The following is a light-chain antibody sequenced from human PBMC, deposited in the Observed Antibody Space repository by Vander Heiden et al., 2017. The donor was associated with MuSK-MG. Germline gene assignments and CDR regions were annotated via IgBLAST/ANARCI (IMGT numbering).Light chain of an antibody. J-gene: IGLJ2*01. Sequence: QSAVTQPPSVSGSPGQPVTISCTGTRSDVGGYNYVSWYQQHPGKAPKLIIYEVTKRPSGVPDRFSGSKSGSTASLTVYELQPEDEADYYCTSYAGSNNVLFGGGTKLTVL. CDR1: RSDVGGYNY. CDR3: TSYAGSNNVL. CDR2: EVT. V-gene: IGLV2-8*01.